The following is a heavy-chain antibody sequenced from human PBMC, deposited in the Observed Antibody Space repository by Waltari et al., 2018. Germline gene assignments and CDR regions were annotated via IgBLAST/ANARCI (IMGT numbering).Heavy chain of an antibody. Sequence: QVHLQESGPRLVKPSETLSLSCGVSGGSMSGYYWSWIRQSPGKGLEWIGYIYYTGSTTYNPSLKGRVTLAVDTSGKQLSLKLYSVTAADTAIYYCARAREGRYPGWGTYPSNYFDYWGQGTLVTVSS. D-gene: IGHD3-16*02. CDR1: GGSMSGYY. CDR3: ARAREGRYPGWGTYPSNYFDY. CDR2: IYYTGST. V-gene: IGHV4-59*01. J-gene: IGHJ4*02.